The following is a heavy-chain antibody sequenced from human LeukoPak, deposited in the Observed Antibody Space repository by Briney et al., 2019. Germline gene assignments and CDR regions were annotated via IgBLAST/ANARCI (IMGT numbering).Heavy chain of an antibody. CDR3: ARDMSSSYYDSSGYQY. D-gene: IGHD3-22*01. CDR2: IIRIFGTA. CDR1: GGTCSSYA. V-gene: IGHV1-69*01. Sequence: GSSVKVSCKASGGTCSSYAISWVRQAPGQGLEWMGGIIRIFGTANYAQKFQGRVTITADESTSTAYMELSSLRSEDTVVYYCARDMSSSYYDSSGYQYWGQGTLVTVSS. J-gene: IGHJ4*02.